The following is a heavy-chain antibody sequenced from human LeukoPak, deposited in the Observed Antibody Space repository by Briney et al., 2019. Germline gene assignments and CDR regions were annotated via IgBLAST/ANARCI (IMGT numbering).Heavy chain of an antibody. D-gene: IGHD5-12*01. CDR1: GGSFSGYY. V-gene: IGHV4-34*01. J-gene: IGHJ4*02. CDR2: INHSGST. Sequence: TPSETLSLTCAVYGGSFSGYYWSWIRQPPGKGLEWIGEINHSGSTNYNPSLKSRVTISVDTSKNQFSLKLSSVTAADTAVYYCASPGSGYGGDFFDYWGQGTLVTVSS. CDR3: ASPGSGYGGDFFDY.